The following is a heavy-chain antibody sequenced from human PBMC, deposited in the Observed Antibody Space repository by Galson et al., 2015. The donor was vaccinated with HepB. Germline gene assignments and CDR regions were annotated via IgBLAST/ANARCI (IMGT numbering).Heavy chain of an antibody. V-gene: IGHV3-21*01. CDR1: GFTFSSYT. Sequence: SLRLSCAASGFTFSSYTMNWVRQAPGKGLEWVSAISGSSSYIYYADSVKGRFTISRDNAKNTLYLQMNSLRAEDTALYYCARDLTGTVTTGFDPWGQGTLVTVSS. D-gene: IGHD4-11*01. J-gene: IGHJ5*02. CDR2: ISGSSSYI. CDR3: ARDLTGTVTTGFDP.